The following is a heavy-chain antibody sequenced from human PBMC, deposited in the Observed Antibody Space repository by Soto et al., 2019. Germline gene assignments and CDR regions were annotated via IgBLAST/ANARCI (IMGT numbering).Heavy chain of an antibody. CDR3: ARDAVDTAMAPGGYGMDV. Sequence: SVKVSCKASGGTFSSYAISWVRQAPGQGLEWMGGIIPIFGTTNYAQKFQGRVTMTRDTSTSTVYMELSSLRSEDTAVYYCARDAVDTAMAPGGYGMDVWGQGTTVTVSS. CDR2: IIPIFGTT. J-gene: IGHJ6*02. V-gene: IGHV1-69*05. CDR1: GGTFSSYA. D-gene: IGHD5-18*01.